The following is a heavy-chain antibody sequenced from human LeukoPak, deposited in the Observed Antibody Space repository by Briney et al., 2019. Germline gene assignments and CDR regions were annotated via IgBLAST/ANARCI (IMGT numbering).Heavy chain of an antibody. Sequence: GSLRLSCAASGFTFSNYGMHWVRQAPGKGLEWVAVISYDGNNKYYADSVKGRFTISRDNSKNTLYLQMNSLRAEDTAVYYCARERRRSSSPNYYYYYGMDVWGQGTTVTVSS. CDR1: GFTFSNYG. CDR3: ARERRRSSSPNYYYYYGMDV. V-gene: IGHV3-30*03. CDR2: ISYDGNNK. J-gene: IGHJ6*02. D-gene: IGHD6-13*01.